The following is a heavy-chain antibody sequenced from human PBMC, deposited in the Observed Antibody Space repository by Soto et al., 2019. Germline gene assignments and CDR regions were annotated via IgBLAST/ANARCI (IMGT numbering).Heavy chain of an antibody. V-gene: IGHV1-3*01. CDR1: GYTFTNYA. CDR2: INAGNGNT. J-gene: IGHJ6*03. Sequence: GXSVKVSCKASGYTFTNYAMHWVRQAPGQRLEWMGWINAGNGNTKYSQKFQGRVTITRDTSASTAYMELSSLRSEDTAVYYCAMPLALLFLEWPDPGYYYYMDVWGKGTTVTVSS. D-gene: IGHD3-3*01. CDR3: AMPLALLFLEWPDPGYYYYMDV.